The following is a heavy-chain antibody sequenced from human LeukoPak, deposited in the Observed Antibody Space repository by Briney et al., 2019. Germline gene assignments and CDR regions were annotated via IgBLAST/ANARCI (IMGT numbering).Heavy chain of an antibody. Sequence: GESLKISCKGSGYSFTSYWIGWVRQMPGKGLEWMGIIYPGDSDTRYSPSFQGQVTISADKSISTAYLQWSSLKASDTAMYYCARQVRGEPAAGSDDAFDIWGQGTMVTVSS. J-gene: IGHJ3*02. CDR1: GYSFTSYW. D-gene: IGHD6-13*01. V-gene: IGHV5-51*01. CDR3: ARQVRGEPAAGSDDAFDI. CDR2: IYPGDSDT.